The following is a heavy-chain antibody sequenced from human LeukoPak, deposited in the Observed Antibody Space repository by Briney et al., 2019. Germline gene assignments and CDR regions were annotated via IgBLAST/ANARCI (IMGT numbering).Heavy chain of an antibody. CDR3: ERHPPVLVAAIDY. D-gene: IGHD2-15*01. V-gene: IGHV4-39*01. Sequence: SETLSLTCTVSGGSISSSSYYWGWIRQPPGKGLEWIGSIYYSGSTYYNPSLKSRVTISVDTSKNQFSLKLSSVTAADTAVYYCERHPPVLVAAIDYWGWGTLVTVSS. CDR2: IYYSGST. J-gene: IGHJ4*02. CDR1: GGSISSSSYY.